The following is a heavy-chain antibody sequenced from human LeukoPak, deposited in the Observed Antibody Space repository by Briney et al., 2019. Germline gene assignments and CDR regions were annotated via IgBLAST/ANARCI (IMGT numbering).Heavy chain of an antibody. V-gene: IGHV3-74*01. Sequence: GGSLRLSCAASGFTFSSYWMHWVRQAPGKGLVWVSRIKSDGRTNYADSVKGRFTISRDNAKNTVSLQMNSLRAEDTGVYYCARAPSEIGGYYPEYFRHWGQGTLVTVSS. J-gene: IGHJ1*01. CDR1: GFTFSSYW. CDR2: IKSDGRT. CDR3: ARAPSEIGGYYPEYFRH. D-gene: IGHD3-22*01.